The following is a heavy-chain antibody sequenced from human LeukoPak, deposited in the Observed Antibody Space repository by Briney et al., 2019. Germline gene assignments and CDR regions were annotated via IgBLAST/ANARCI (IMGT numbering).Heavy chain of an antibody. J-gene: IGHJ6*02. Sequence: SQTLSLTCAIYGDSVSSNSAAWNWIRQSPSRGLEWLGRTYYRSKWYNDYAVSVKSRITINPDTSKNQFSLQLNSVTPEDTAVYYCAREVVATKRGYYYYGMDVWGQGTTVTVSS. CDR2: TYYRSKWYN. CDR1: GDSVSSNSAA. CDR3: AREVVATKRGYYYYGMDV. D-gene: IGHD5-12*01. V-gene: IGHV6-1*01.